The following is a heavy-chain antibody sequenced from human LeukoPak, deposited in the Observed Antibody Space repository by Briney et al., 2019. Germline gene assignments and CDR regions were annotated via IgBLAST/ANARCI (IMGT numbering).Heavy chain of an antibody. J-gene: IGHJ4*02. Sequence: GESLKISCEASGYSFTNYWIGWVRQMPGKGLEWMGIIYPGDSDTRYSPSFQGQVTISADKSISTAYLQWSSLKASDTAMYYCAIGPPTNIAVAGSVDYWGQGTLVTVSS. CDR2: IYPGDSDT. D-gene: IGHD6-19*01. CDR3: AIGPPTNIAVAGSVDY. V-gene: IGHV5-51*01. CDR1: GYSFTNYW.